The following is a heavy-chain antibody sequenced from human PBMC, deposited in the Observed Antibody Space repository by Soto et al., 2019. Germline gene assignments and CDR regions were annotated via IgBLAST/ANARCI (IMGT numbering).Heavy chain of an antibody. V-gene: IGHV4-39*07. Sequence: PSDTLSSTLIVSGASFRSSDYYWCWIRQPPGNVQEMIGGIDYNAVTYSNPSLKGRVTISTDTSKNKSSLQVTSVTAADTAFYYCARVLVAATRHTGPDYWGQGTQVTVSS. D-gene: IGHD2-15*01. CDR2: IDYNAVT. CDR1: GASFRSSDYY. J-gene: IGHJ4*02. CDR3: ARVLVAATRHTGPDY.